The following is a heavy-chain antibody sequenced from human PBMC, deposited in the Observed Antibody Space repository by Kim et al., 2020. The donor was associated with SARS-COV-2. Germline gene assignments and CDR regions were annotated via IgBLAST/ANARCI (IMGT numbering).Heavy chain of an antibody. CDR3: ARDRPLWLGVGGMDV. Sequence: SETLSLICTVSGGSISSYYWSWIRQPPGKGLEWIGYIYYSGSTNYNPSLKSRVTISVDTSKNQFSLKLSSVTAADTAVYYCARDRPLWLGVGGMDVWGQGTTVTVSS. CDR2: IYYSGST. V-gene: IGHV4-59*01. CDR1: GGSISSYY. J-gene: IGHJ6*02. D-gene: IGHD3-10*01.